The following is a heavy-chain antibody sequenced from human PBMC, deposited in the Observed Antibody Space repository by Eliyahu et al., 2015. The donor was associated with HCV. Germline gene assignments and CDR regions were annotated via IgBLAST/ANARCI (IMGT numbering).Heavy chain of an antibody. D-gene: IGHD1-7*01. CDR2: XKXDGSEK. J-gene: IGHJ4*02. Sequence: EVQLVESGGGLVQPGGSLRLSCAAXGXTFSGYWXXWVRXAPGKGLGWVANXKXDGSEKYYVDXVKGRFTISRDNAKNSLYLQMNSLRAEDTAVYYCARVEVESRELHYFDYWGQGTLVTVSS. CDR3: ARVEVESRELHYFDY. CDR1: GXTFSGYW. V-gene: IGHV3-7*03.